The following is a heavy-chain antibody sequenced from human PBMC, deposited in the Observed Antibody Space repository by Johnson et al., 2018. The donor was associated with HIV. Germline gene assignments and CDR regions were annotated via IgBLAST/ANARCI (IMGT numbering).Heavy chain of an antibody. J-gene: IGHJ3*02. V-gene: IGHV3-9*01. D-gene: IGHD6-6*01. CDR3: AKDMEFEIAAKGAAVDI. Sequence: QLVESGGGLVQTGRSLRLSCAASGFTFDDYAMHWVRQAPGKGLEWVSGISWNSGSIGYADSVKGRFTISRDNAKTSLYLQMNSLRAEDTALYYCAKDMEFEIAAKGAAVDIWGQGTMVTVSS. CDR1: GFTFDDYA. CDR2: ISWNSGSI.